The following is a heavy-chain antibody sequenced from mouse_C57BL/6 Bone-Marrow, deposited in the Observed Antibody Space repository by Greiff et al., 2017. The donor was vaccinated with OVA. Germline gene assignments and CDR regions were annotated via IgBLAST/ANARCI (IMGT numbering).Heavy chain of an antibody. D-gene: IGHD2-3*01. CDR3: ARGRWLLRPYYLDY. CDR1: GYTFTSYW. J-gene: IGHJ2*01. V-gene: IGHV1-72*01. CDR2: IDPNSGGT. Sequence: QVHVKQPGAELVKPGASVKLSCKASGYTFTSYWMHWVKQRPGRGLEWIGRIDPNSGGTKYNEKFKSKATLTVDKPSSTAYMQLSSLTSEDSAVYYCARGRWLLRPYYLDYWGQGTTLTVSS.